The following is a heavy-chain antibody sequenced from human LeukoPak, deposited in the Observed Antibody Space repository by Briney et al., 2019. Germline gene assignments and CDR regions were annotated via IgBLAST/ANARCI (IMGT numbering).Heavy chain of an antibody. CDR1: GYTFTSYG. V-gene: IGHV1-18*01. J-gene: IGHJ4*02. D-gene: IGHD2-15*01. Sequence: ASVKVSCKASGYTFTSYGISWVRQAPGQGLEWMGWISAYNGNTNYAQKLQGRVTMTTDTSTSTAYMELRSLRSDDTAVYYCAGGYCSGGSCFPPDYWGQGTLVTVSS. CDR2: ISAYNGNT. CDR3: AGGYCSGGSCFPPDY.